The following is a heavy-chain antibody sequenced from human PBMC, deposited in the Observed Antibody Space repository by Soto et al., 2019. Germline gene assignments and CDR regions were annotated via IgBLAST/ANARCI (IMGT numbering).Heavy chain of an antibody. D-gene: IGHD2-2*01. Sequence: GASVKVSCKASGGTFSSYAISWVRQAPGQGLEWMGGIIPIFGTANYAQKFQGRVTITADESTSTAYMELSSLRSEDTAVYYCARWWCISTSCYYYYYGMDVWGQGTTVTVSS. J-gene: IGHJ6*02. CDR3: ARWWCISTSCYYYYYGMDV. CDR2: IIPIFGTA. CDR1: GGTFSSYA. V-gene: IGHV1-69*13.